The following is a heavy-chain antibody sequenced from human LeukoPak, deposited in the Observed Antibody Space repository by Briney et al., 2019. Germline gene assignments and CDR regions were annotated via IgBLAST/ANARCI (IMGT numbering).Heavy chain of an antibody. D-gene: IGHD5-18*01. J-gene: IGHJ4*02. Sequence: GGSLRLSCAVSGLTFSRYAMSWVRQAPGKGLEWVSAISESGSGTYYADSVKGRFTISRDNSKDTLSLQMNSLRAEDTAVYYLAEDIAQGYTFGSIEQDYWGQGTLVPVSS. V-gene: IGHV3-23*01. CDR2: ISESGSGT. CDR1: GLTFSRYA. CDR3: AEDIAQGYTFGSIEQDY.